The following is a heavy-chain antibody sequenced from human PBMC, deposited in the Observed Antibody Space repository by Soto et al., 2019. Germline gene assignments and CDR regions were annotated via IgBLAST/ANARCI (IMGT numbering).Heavy chain of an antibody. CDR2: IFSSGST. Sequence: QVQLQESGPGLVKPSETLSLICTVSGGSISNYFWDWIRQPAGKGLEWIGRIFSSGSTNYNASLKSRVTMSVDTSKKQVSLKLTSMTAADTAVYYCARNVACPGVSGSWGAFDIWGQGTMVTVSS. CDR1: GGSISNYF. D-gene: IGHD5-12*01. J-gene: IGHJ3*02. V-gene: IGHV4-4*07. CDR3: ARNVACPGVSGSWGAFDI.